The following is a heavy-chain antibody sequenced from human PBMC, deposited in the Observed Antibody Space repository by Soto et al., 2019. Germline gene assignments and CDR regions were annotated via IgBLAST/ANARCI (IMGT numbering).Heavy chain of an antibody. Sequence: SVKVSCKASGGTFSSYAISWVRQAPGQGLEWMGGIIPIFGTANYAQKFQGRVTITADESTSTAYMELSSLRSEDTAVYYCATGSGITGTTSDYYGMDVWGQGTTVTVSS. J-gene: IGHJ6*02. D-gene: IGHD1-7*01. CDR2: IIPIFGTA. V-gene: IGHV1-69*13. CDR1: GGTFSSYA. CDR3: ATGSGITGTTSDYYGMDV.